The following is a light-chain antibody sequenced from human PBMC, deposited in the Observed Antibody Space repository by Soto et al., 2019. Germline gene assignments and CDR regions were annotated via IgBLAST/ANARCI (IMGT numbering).Light chain of an antibody. CDR3: SSFTSSSTYV. CDR2: EGS. J-gene: IGLJ1*01. CDR1: SSDVGSYNL. Sequence: QSVLAQPASVSGSPGQSITISCTGTSSDVGSYNLVSWYQQRPGKAPKLMIYEGSKRPSGVSNRFSGSKSGNTASLTISGLQAEDEADYYCSSFTSSSTYVFGTGNKVTVL. V-gene: IGLV2-14*02.